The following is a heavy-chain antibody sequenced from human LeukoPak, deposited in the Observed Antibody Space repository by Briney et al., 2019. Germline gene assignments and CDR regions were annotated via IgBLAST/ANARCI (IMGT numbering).Heavy chain of an antibody. CDR1: GGSISSYY. D-gene: IGHD2/OR15-2a*01. Sequence: PSETLSLTCTVSGGSISSYYWSWIRQPPGKGLEWIGFITYSGSTDRNPSLKSRVTMSVDASKNQFSLKLGSVTAADTAVYYCARLILRSYFDYWGQGTLVTVSS. V-gene: IGHV4-59*12. J-gene: IGHJ4*02. CDR3: ARLILRSYFDY. CDR2: ITYSGST.